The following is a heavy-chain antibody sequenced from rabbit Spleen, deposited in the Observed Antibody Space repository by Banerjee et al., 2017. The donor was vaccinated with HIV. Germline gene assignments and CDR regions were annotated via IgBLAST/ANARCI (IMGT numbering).Heavy chain of an antibody. CDR1: GFSFSGSYW. CDR2: IGIAGGSP. CDR3: ARDGDDDMGDFDL. J-gene: IGHJ4*01. D-gene: IGHD2-1*01. V-gene: IGHV1S45*01. Sequence: EESGGDLVKPEGSLTLTCTASGFSFSGSYWICWVRQAPGKGLEWIACIGIAGGSPGYASWAKGRFTISKTSSTTVTLQMTSLTGADTATYFCARDGDDDMGDFDLWGPGTLVT.